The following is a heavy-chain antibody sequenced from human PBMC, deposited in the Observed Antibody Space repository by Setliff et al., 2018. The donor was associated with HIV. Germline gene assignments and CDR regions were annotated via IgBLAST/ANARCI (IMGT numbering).Heavy chain of an antibody. J-gene: IGHJ4*02. D-gene: IGHD3-22*01. CDR1: GDSISSGSYY. CDR3: ARASYYYDSNGYYRGYFDS. V-gene: IGHV4-61*10. Sequence: SETLSLTCSVSGDSISSGSYYWSWIRLPAGKGLAWIGQIHYSGSTNYNPSLKSRVTISVDSSKNQFSLRLSSVTAADTAVYYCARASYYYDSNGYYRGYFDSWGQGTRVTVSS. CDR2: IHYSGST.